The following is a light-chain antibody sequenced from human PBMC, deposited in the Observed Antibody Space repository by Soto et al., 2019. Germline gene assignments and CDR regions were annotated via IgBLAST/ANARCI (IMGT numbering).Light chain of an antibody. V-gene: IGLV4-69*01. J-gene: IGLJ3*02. CDR3: QTWGTGIHWV. CDR2: LNSDGSH. Sequence: QLVLTQSPSASASLGASVKLTCTLSSGHSSYAIAWHQQQPEKGPRYLMKLNSDGSHSKGDGIPDRCSGSSSGAERYLTISSLQSEDEADYYCQTWGTGIHWVFGGGTMLTVL. CDR1: SGHSSYA.